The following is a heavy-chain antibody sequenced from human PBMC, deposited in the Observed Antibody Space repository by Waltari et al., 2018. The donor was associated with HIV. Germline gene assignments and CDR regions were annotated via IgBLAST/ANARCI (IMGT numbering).Heavy chain of an antibody. CDR2: INHSGST. Sequence: QVQLQQWGAGLLKPSETLSLTCAVYGGSFSGYYWSWIRQPPGKGLEWIGEINHSGSTNYNPSLKSRVTISVDTSKNQFSLKLSSVTAADTAVYYCARGLNVRGYSYGRYYYYGMDVWGQGTTVTVSS. CDR1: GGSFSGYY. J-gene: IGHJ6*02. CDR3: ARGLNVRGYSYGRYYYYGMDV. V-gene: IGHV4-34*01. D-gene: IGHD5-18*01.